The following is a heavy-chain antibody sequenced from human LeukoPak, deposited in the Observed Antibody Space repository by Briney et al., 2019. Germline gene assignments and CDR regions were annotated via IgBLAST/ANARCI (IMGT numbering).Heavy chain of an antibody. J-gene: IGHJ3*02. D-gene: IGHD3-22*01. CDR2: ISAYNGHT. V-gene: IGHV1-18*01. CDR1: GYTFTSYG. Sequence: GASVKVSCKASGYTFTSYGISWVRQAPGQGLEWMGWISAYNGHTNSAQKFQGRVTMTTDTSTSTAYMEMRSLKSDDTAVYYCARVGGITMIVVLVGDAFDIWGRGTMVTVSS. CDR3: ARVGGITMIVVLVGDAFDI.